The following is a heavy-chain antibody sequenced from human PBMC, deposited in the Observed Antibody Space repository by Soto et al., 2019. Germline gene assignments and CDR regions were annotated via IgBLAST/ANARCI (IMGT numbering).Heavy chain of an antibody. CDR2: MNPNSGNT. D-gene: IGHD1-20*01. V-gene: IGHV1-8*01. J-gene: IGHJ6*03. CDR3: AALITGSPPGYYYYYMDV. CDR1: GYTFTSYD. Sequence: ASVKVSCKASGYTFTSYDINWVRQATGQGLEWMGWMNPNSGNTGYAQKFQGRVTMTRNTSISTAYMELSSLRSEDTAVYYCAALITGSPPGYYYYYMDVWGKGTTVTVSS.